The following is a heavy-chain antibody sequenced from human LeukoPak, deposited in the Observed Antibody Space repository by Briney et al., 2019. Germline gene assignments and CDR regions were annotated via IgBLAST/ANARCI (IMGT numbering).Heavy chain of an antibody. CDR2: IYYSGST. Sequence: PSETLSLTCTVSGGSISSSSYYWGWIRQPPGKGLEWIGSIYYSGSTYYNPSLKSRVTISVDTSKNQFSLKLSSVTAADTAVYYCARDGSYDFWSGYYPPTAEYFQHWGQGTLVTVSS. CDR1: GGSISSSSYY. D-gene: IGHD3-3*01. V-gene: IGHV4-39*07. J-gene: IGHJ1*01. CDR3: ARDGSYDFWSGYYPPTAEYFQH.